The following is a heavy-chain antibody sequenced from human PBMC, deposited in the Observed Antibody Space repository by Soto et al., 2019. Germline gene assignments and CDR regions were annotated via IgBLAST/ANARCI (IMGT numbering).Heavy chain of an antibody. CDR1: GFTFSSYA. D-gene: IGHD2-15*01. CDR2: ISYDGSNK. Sequence: GGSLRLSCAASGFTFSSYAMHWVRQAPGKGLEWVAVISYDGSNKYYADSVKGRFTISRDNSKNTLYLQMNSLRAEDTAVYYCAREDIVVVVDARGFYFDYWGQGTLVTVSS. J-gene: IGHJ4*02. V-gene: IGHV3-30-3*01. CDR3: AREDIVVVVDARGFYFDY.